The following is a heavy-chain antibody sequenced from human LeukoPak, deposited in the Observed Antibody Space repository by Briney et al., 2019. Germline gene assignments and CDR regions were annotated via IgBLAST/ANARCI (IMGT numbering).Heavy chain of an antibody. CDR2: IYYSGST. CDR3: ARAYYDSSGYYYFWLDP. Sequence: SETLSLTCTVSGGSISSGGYYWSWIRQHPGKGLEWIGYIYYSGSTYYNPSLKSRVTISVDTSKNQFSLKLSSVTAADTAVYYCARAYYDSSGYYYFWLDPWGQGTLVTVSS. V-gene: IGHV4-31*03. J-gene: IGHJ5*02. D-gene: IGHD3-22*01. CDR1: GGSISSGGYY.